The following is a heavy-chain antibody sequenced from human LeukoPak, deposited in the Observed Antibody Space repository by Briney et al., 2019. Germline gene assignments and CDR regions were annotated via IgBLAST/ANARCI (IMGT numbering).Heavy chain of an antibody. CDR2: LDGSGASI. CDR1: GFSFGTHG. Sequence: PGGSLRLSCAASGFSFGTHGMSWVRQGPGKGSEWVSALDGSGASIYYADSVKGRFTISRDNSKNTLFLQMNSLRAEDTAVYYCAKDSPILTVWGQGTMVTVSS. V-gene: IGHV3-23*01. J-gene: IGHJ3*01. CDR3: AKDSPILTV. D-gene: IGHD3-9*01.